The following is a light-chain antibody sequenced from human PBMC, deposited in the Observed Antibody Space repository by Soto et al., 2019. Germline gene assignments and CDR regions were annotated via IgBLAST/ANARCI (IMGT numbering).Light chain of an antibody. CDR3: QQRAVWPLS. CDR2: GAS. V-gene: IGKV3-11*01. J-gene: IGKJ4*01. CDR1: QPIRND. Sequence: EVVLTQSPAILSLSPGETATLSCRAGQPIRNDLGWYQQRPGQAPRLLIYGASNRATGIPDRFSGSGSGTDFTLTITRLAPEDFVIYYCQQRAVWPLSFGGGTKV.